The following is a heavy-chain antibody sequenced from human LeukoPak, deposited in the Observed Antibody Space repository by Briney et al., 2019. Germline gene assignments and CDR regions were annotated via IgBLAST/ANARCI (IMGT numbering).Heavy chain of an antibody. J-gene: IGHJ4*02. D-gene: IGHD2-21*02. CDR2: ISGGGDIT. CDR3: VREDTPATANY. CDR1: GFNFANHA. V-gene: IGHV3-23*01. Sequence: GGSLRLSCAASGFNFANHAMSWVRQTAGKGLEWVPAISGGGDITYYADPVKGRFTISRDNSKDPLFLQMHSLRPGDTAVYYCVREDTPATANYWGQGTLVTISS.